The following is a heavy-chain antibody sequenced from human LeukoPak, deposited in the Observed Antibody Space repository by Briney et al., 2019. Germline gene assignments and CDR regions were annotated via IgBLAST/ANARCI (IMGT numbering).Heavy chain of an antibody. CDR3: ARGAVPEPASWFDP. CDR2: IYHSGST. Sequence: SSETLSPTCAVSGGSISSGGYSWSWIRQPPGKGLEWIGYIYHSGSTYYNPSLKSRVTISVDRSKNQFSLKLSSVTAADTAVYYCARGAVPEPASWFDPWGQGTLVTVSS. D-gene: IGHD1-14*01. CDR1: GGSISSGGYS. J-gene: IGHJ5*02. V-gene: IGHV4-30-2*01.